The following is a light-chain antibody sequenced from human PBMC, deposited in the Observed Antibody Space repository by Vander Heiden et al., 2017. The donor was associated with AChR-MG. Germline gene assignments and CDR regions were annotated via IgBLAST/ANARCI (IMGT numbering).Light chain of an antibody. CDR2: GAS. J-gene: IGKJ4*01. CDR1: PSVSSS. Sequence: EIVMTQSPATLSVSPGERATLSCRASPSVSSSLAWYQQKPGQAPRLLFYGASTRATGIPARFSGSGYGKEFTLTISSRQSEEFAVYYCQQYKNWPPGTFGGGTKVEIK. CDR3: QQYKNWPPGT. V-gene: IGKV3-15*01.